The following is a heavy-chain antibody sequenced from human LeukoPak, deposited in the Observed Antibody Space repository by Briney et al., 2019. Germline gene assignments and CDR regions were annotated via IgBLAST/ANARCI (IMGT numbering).Heavy chain of an antibody. CDR3: ARGPGYCSSTSCYANHLIDY. V-gene: IGHV3-74*01. J-gene: IGHJ4*02. CDR1: GFTFSSYW. Sequence: PGGSLRLSCAASGFTFSSYWMHWVRQAPGKGLVWVSRINSDGSSTSYADSVKGRFTISRDNAKNTLYLQMNSLRAEDTAVYYCARGPGYCSSTSCYANHLIDYWGQGTLVTVSS. CDR2: INSDGSST. D-gene: IGHD2-2*01.